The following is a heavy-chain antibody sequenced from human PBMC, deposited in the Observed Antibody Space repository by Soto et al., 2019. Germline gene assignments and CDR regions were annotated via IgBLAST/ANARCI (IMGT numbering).Heavy chain of an antibody. D-gene: IGHD6-13*01. CDR3: ARPRVAAAGHYFDY. Sequence: SETLSLTCAVSGYSISSGYYWGWIRQPPGKGLECIGSIYHSGSTYYNPSPKSRVTISVDTSKNQFSLKLSSVTAADTAVYYCARPRVAAAGHYFDYWGQGILVTVSS. CDR1: GYSISSGYY. CDR2: IYHSGST. J-gene: IGHJ4*02. V-gene: IGHV4-38-2*01.